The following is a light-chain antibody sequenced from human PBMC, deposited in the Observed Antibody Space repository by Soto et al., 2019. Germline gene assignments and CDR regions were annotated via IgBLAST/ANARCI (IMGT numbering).Light chain of an antibody. J-gene: IGKJ4*01. Sequence: ETVMTQSPETLSLSPGERATLSCRASRGLASSYLGWYQQKPGQAPRLLIYDASTRATGIPARFNGSGSGTEFTLTIISLESEDFGLYYCHQYDYWPLTFGGGTKV. CDR2: DAS. CDR1: RGLASSY. CDR3: HQYDYWPLT. V-gene: IGKV3D-15*01.